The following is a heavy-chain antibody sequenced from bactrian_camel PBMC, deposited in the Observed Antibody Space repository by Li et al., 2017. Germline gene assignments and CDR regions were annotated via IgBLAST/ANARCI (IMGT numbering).Heavy chain of an antibody. Sequence: VQLVESGGGSVQAGGSLRLSCIVSGYTGRRVAWFRQAPGLEREPVAALNSGRAGSPWYRDSVKGRFTVSLRGTTLYLQMDSLKPEDTAMYYCAAAYGANWYSCAQSQFNDWGQGTQVTVS. V-gene: IGHV3S31*01. J-gene: IGHJ4*01. D-gene: IGHD6*01. CDR2: LNSGRAGSP. CDR3: AAAYGANWYSCAQSQFND. CDR1: GYTGRR.